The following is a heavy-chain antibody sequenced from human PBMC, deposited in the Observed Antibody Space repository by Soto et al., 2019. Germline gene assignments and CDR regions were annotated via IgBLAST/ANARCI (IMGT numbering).Heavy chain of an antibody. V-gene: IGHV3-33*01. D-gene: IGHD3-22*01. J-gene: IGHJ4*02. CDR2: IWYDGSNK. Sequence: QVQLVESGGGVVQPGRSLRLSCAASGFTFSSYGMHWVRQAPGKGLEWVAVIWYDGSNKYYADSVKGRFTISRDNSKNTLYLQMNSLRAEDTAVYYCARGDYYDSSGPAPYWGQGTLVTVSS. CDR3: ARGDYYDSSGPAPY. CDR1: GFTFSSYG.